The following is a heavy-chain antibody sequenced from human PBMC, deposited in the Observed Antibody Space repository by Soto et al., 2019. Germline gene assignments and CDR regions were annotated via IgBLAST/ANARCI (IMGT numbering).Heavy chain of an antibody. CDR3: ARDGVAAGNINFDY. V-gene: IGHV1-3*01. CDR2: ISGDSGNT. J-gene: IGHJ4*01. D-gene: IGHD6-19*01. CDR1: VYMLTKSA. Sequence: XLLKVSCKASVYMLTKSAMHWVRQAPGQRLEWMGWISGDSGNTKYSPKLQDRVTITRDTSASTAYMELSSLRSEDTALYYCARDGVAAGNINFDYWGQGTLVTASS.